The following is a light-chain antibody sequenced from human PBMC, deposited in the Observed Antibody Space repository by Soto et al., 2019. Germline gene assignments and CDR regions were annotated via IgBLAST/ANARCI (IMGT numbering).Light chain of an antibody. J-gene: IGKJ1*01. CDR3: QQYDSSLWT. Sequence: ETMMTQSPDTLSVSLWERATLSCRASHTISSSYLAWYQQKPGQAPRLLIYGASSRATGIPDRFSGSGSGTDFTLTISRLEPEDFAVYYCQQYDSSLWTFGQGTKVDIK. CDR1: HTISSSY. V-gene: IGKV3-20*01. CDR2: GAS.